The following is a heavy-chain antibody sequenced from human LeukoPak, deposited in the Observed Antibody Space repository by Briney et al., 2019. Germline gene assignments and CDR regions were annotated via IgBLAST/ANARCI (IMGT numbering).Heavy chain of an antibody. CDR1: GGTFSSYA. J-gene: IGHJ4*02. Sequence: SVKVSCKASGGTFSSYAISWVRQAPGQGLEWMGRIIPIFGTANYAQKFQGRVTITTDESTSTAYMELSSLRSEDTAVYYCARELYYYDSSGHIDYWGQGTLVTVSS. CDR2: IIPIFGTA. CDR3: ARELYYYDSSGHIDY. V-gene: IGHV1-69*05. D-gene: IGHD3-22*01.